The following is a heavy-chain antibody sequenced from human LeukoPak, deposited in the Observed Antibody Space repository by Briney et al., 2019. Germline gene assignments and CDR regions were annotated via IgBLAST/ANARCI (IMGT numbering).Heavy chain of an antibody. CDR2: IKSKTGGGTT. D-gene: IGHD5-18*01. J-gene: IGHJ5*02. V-gene: IGHV3-15*01. Sequence: GGSLRLSCAASGFTFSNAWMSWVRQAPGKGLEWGGRIKSKTGGGTTDYAAPGQGRFTISRDDSKNTLYLQMSSLKTEATAVYYCTTEVDTAMVAWGQGTPVTVSS. CDR3: TTEVDTAMVA. CDR1: GFTFSNAW.